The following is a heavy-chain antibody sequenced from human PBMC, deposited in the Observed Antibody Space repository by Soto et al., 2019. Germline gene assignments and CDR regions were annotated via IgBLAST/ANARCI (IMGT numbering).Heavy chain of an antibody. Sequence: GGSLRLSCAASGFTFSSYAMHWVRQAPGKGLEWVAVISYDGSNKYYADSVKGRFTISRDNSKNTLYLQMNSLRAEDTAVYYCARPYDFWSGRFDYWGQGTLVTVSS. D-gene: IGHD3-3*01. J-gene: IGHJ4*02. CDR2: ISYDGSNK. CDR1: GFTFSSYA. V-gene: IGHV3-30-3*01. CDR3: ARPYDFWSGRFDY.